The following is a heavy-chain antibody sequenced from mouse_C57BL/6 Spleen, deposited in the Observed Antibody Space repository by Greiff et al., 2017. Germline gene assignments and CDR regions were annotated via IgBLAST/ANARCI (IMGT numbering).Heavy chain of an antibody. CDR1: GYTFTSYW. Sequence: QVQLQQPGAELVRPGSSVKLSCKASGYTFTSYWMHWVKQRPIQGLEWIGNIDPSDSETHYNQKFKDKATLTVDKSSSTAYMQLSSLTSEDSVVYYCARRDDYDFAYWGQGTLVTVSA. J-gene: IGHJ3*01. CDR3: ARRDDYDFAY. D-gene: IGHD2-4*01. V-gene: IGHV1-52*01. CDR2: IDPSDSET.